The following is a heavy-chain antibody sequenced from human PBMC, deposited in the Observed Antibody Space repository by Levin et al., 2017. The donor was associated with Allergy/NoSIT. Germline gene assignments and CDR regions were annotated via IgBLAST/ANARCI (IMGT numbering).Heavy chain of an antibody. CDR1: GFSLSTRGVG. V-gene: IGHV2-5*02. CDR3: AHSTGPRLGSDCVGGSYRHNWFDP. CDR2: IYWDDDK. J-gene: IGHJ5*02. Sequence: SGPTLVKPTQTLTLTCTFSGFSLSTRGVGVGCIRQPPGKALEWLALIYWDDDKRYSPSLKSRLIITKDTSKSQVVLPMTKLDPVDAATYYCAHSTGPRLGSDCVGGSYRHNWFDPWGQGTLVTVSS. D-gene: IGHD3-16*02.